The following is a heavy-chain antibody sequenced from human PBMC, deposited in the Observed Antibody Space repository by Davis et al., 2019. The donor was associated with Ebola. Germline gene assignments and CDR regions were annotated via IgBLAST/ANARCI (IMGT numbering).Heavy chain of an antibody. CDR2: IYYSGST. V-gene: IGHV4-59*01. J-gene: IGHJ2*01. CDR1: AGSISGYY. Sequence: SETLSLTCSVSAGSISGYYWSWIRQSPGKGLEWIGYIYYSGSTKYNPSHKSRVTISVDTSKNQFSLRLSSVTAADTAVYYCARGSAGHFDLWGRGTLVTVSS. CDR3: ARGSAGHFDL. D-gene: IGHD6-13*01.